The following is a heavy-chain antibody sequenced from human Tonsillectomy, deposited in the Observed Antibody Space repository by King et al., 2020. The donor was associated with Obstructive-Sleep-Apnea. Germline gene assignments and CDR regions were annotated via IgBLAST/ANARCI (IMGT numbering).Heavy chain of an antibody. CDR1: GYSFTSYW. J-gene: IGHJ4*02. CDR3: AGQSAELYSSLLIDY. D-gene: IGHD6-6*01. CDR2: IYPGDSDT. V-gene: IGHV5-51*01. Sequence: QLVQSGAEVKKPGESLKISCKGSGYSFTSYWIGWVRQMPGKGLEWMGIIYPGDSDTRYSPSFQGQVTISADKSISTAYLQWSSLKASDTAMYYCAGQSAELYSSLLIDYWGQGTLVTVSS.